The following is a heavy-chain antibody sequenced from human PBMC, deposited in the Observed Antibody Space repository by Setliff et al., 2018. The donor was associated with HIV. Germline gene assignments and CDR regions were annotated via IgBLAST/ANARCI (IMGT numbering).Heavy chain of an antibody. CDR2: LYSRGST. V-gene: IGHV4-4*07. D-gene: IGHD1-26*01. J-gene: IGHJ5*01. Sequence: SETLSLTCTVSGGFIDHYYWSWIRQPAGKGLEWIGRLYSRGSTTYNPSLRSRATMSADTSKNLFSLKLRSVTAADTAVYYCAKSPVGANGWFDSWGQGVLVTVSS. CDR3: AKSPVGANGWFDS. CDR1: GGFIDHYY.